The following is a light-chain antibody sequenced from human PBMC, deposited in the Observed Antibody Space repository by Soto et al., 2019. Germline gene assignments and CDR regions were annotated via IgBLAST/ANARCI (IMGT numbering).Light chain of an antibody. CDR1: QSVRSN. V-gene: IGKV3-20*01. CDR3: QQYGSSPIT. Sequence: DIVLTQSPGTLSLSPGERATLSCRASQSVRSNLAWYQQKPGQAHRLLIYGASSRATGIPDRFSGSGSGTDFTLTISRLEPEDFAVYYCQQYGSSPITFGQGTRLEI. CDR2: GAS. J-gene: IGKJ5*01.